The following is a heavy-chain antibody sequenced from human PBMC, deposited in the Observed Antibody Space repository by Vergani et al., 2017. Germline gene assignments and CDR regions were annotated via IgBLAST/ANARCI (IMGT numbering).Heavy chain of an antibody. D-gene: IGHD1-1*01. CDR3: ARHTTYTDS. CDR1: EYSFGNYW. CDR2: IYPADSDT. Sequence: EVELVQSGPEMRKPGASLKISCKGSEYSFGNYWNGWVRQMPGKGLEWMGIIYPADSDTKYSPSFQGQVTISADKSISTAFLQWDSLKASDTALYYCARHTTYTDSWGQGTLVTVSS. V-gene: IGHV5-51*01. J-gene: IGHJ4*02.